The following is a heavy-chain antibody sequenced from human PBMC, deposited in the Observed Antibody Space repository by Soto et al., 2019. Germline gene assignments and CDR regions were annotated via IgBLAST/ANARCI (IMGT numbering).Heavy chain of an antibody. CDR3: ASCAFNDIPFDS. J-gene: IGHJ5*01. D-gene: IGHD2-2*02. V-gene: IGHV4-31*03. CDR1: GGSIDTGGFY. Sequence: SETLSLTCSVSGGSIDTGGFYWSWARQLPGKGLQWIGYIYYTGAAYYNPALKSRVVISLDTSANQFSLSLTSLTAADTAVYYCASCAFNDIPFDSRGQGRPVTVSS. CDR2: IYYTGAA.